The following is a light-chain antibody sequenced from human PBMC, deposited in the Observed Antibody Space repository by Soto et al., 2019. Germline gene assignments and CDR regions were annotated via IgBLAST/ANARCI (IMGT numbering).Light chain of an antibody. J-gene: IGKJ2*01. CDR1: QSVSSSY. Sequence: EIVLTQSPGTLSLSPGERATLSCRASQSVSSSYLAWYQQKPGQAPGLLIYGASSRATGIPDRFSGSGSGTDFTLTISRLEPEDFAVYYCQHGSFPYTFGQGTKLEIK. CDR3: QHGSFPYT. CDR2: GAS. V-gene: IGKV3-20*01.